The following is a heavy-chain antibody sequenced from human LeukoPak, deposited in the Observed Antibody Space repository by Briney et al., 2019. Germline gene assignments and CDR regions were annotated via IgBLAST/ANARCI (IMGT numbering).Heavy chain of an antibody. Sequence: PSETLTLTCTASGGSISSYYWSWIRQPPGKELEWIGYIYYSGSTNYNPSLRSRVTISVDTSKNQFSLKLSSVTAADTAVYYCARSLRYFDWLAGFDPWGQGTLVTVSS. V-gene: IGHV4-59*01. CDR3: ARSLRYFDWLAGFDP. CDR2: IYYSGST. J-gene: IGHJ5*02. D-gene: IGHD3-9*01. CDR1: GGSISSYY.